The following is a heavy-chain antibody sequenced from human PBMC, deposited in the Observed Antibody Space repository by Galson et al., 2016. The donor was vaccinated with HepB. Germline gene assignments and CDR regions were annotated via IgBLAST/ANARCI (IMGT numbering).Heavy chain of an antibody. Sequence: SVKVSCKASGYTVTSHAIHWVRQAPGHRLEWMGWITVGNGNTKYSQKFQGRVTFTGDTSASTAYMELSSLRPEDTAVFYCASVRSCGGSSCSGFDYWGQGTLVTVSS. D-gene: IGHD2-15*01. CDR2: ITVGNGNT. V-gene: IGHV1-3*01. CDR1: GYTVTSHA. CDR3: ASVRSCGGSSCSGFDY. J-gene: IGHJ4*02.